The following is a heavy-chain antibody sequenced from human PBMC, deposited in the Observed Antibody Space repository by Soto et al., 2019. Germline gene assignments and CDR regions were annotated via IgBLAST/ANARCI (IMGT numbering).Heavy chain of an antibody. D-gene: IGHD1-26*01. CDR1: GGSISSGGYS. V-gene: IGHV4-30-2*01. CDR2: IYHSGST. Sequence: QLQLQESGSGLVKPSQTLSLTCAVSGGSISSGGYSWSWIRQPPGKGLEWIGYIYHSGSTQYNPSLMRRVTIAVDRSKNQCSLKLISVTAADTAVYYCDRVPGYSGYVDNWGQRTLVTVSS. CDR3: DRVPGYSGYVDN. J-gene: IGHJ4*02.